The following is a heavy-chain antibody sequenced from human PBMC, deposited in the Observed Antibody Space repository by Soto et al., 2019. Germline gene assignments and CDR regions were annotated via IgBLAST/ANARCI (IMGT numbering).Heavy chain of an antibody. J-gene: IGHJ3*02. CDR2: INAGNGNT. CDR3: ARFPGSEAFDI. Sequence: QVQLVQSGAEVKKPGASVKVSCKASGYTFTSYAMHWVRQAPGQRIEWMGWINAGNGNTKYSQKFQGRVTITRDTSASTAYMELSSLRSEDTAVYYCARFPGSEAFDIWGQGTMVTVSS. D-gene: IGHD3-10*01. CDR1: GYTFTSYA. V-gene: IGHV1-3*01.